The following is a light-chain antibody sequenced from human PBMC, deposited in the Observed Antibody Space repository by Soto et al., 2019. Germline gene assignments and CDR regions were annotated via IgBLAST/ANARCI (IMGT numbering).Light chain of an antibody. CDR1: SSDVGAYNY. Sequence: QSALTQPASVSGSPGQSITISCTGTSSDVGAYNYVSWYQQHPGKVPKLMIYDVSNRPSGASNRFSGSKSGNTASLTISGLQAEDEAGYYCVSYTTGSTWVFGGGTKLTVL. J-gene: IGLJ3*02. V-gene: IGLV2-14*01. CDR2: DVS. CDR3: VSYTTGSTWV.